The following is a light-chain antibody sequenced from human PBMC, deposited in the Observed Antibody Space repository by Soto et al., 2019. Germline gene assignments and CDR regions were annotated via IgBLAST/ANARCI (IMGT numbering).Light chain of an antibody. J-gene: IGLJ1*01. V-gene: IGLV2-23*02. Sequence: QSALTQPASVSGSDGQSITISCTGTSSDVGSYNLVSWYQQHPGKAPKLMIYEVSKRPSGVSNRFSGSKSCNTASLTIPGLQAEDEAAYYCCSYAGSSTYVFGTGTKVTVL. CDR2: EVS. CDR1: SSDVGSYNL. CDR3: CSYAGSSTYV.